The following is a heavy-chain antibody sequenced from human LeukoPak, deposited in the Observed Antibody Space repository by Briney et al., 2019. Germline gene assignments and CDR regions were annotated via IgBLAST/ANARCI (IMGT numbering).Heavy chain of an antibody. CDR2: IKEDGTET. CDR3: AKEGRSLQTY. CDR1: GFMFSSNW. D-gene: IGHD5-24*01. J-gene: IGHJ4*02. V-gene: IGHV3-7*03. Sequence: GGSLRLSCAASGFMFSSNWMSWVRLVPGKGLEWVANIKEDGTETYYVDSVKGRFTISRDNAKNSLYLQMNSLRVEDTAVYYCAKEGRSLQTYWGQGTLVTVSS.